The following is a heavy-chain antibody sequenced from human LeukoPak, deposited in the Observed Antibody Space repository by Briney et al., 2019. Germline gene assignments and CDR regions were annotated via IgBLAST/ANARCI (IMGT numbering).Heavy chain of an antibody. V-gene: IGHV4-30-4*08. J-gene: IGHJ4*02. Sequence: SETLSLXCTVSGGSISSGDYYWSWIRQPPGKGLEWIGYIYYSGSTYYNPSLKSRVTISVDTSKNQFSLKLSSVTAADTAVYYCARRRGYSYEPFDYWGQGTLVTVSS. CDR1: GGSISSGDYY. D-gene: IGHD5-18*01. CDR3: ARRRGYSYEPFDY. CDR2: IYYSGST.